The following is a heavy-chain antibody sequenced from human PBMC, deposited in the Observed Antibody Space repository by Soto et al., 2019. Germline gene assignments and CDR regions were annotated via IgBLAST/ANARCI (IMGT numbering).Heavy chain of an antibody. V-gene: IGHV4-30-2*01. CDR3: ARDGRNSGYDSPYYYYGMDV. J-gene: IGHJ6*02. Sequence: QLQLQESGSGLVKPSQTLSLTCAVSGGSISSGGYSWSWIRQPPGKGLEWIGYIYHSGSTYYNPSLKSRVTISVDRSKNQFSLKLSSVTAADTAVYYCARDGRNSGYDSPYYYYGMDVWDQGTTVTVSS. D-gene: IGHD5-12*01. CDR2: IYHSGST. CDR1: GGSISSGGYS.